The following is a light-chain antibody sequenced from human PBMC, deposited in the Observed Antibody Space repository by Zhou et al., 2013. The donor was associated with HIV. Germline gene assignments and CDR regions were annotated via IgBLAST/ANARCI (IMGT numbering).Light chain of an antibody. V-gene: IGKV1-27*01. CDR1: QGISNY. CDR3: HRYDSAPRT. Sequence: DIQMTQSPSSLSASVGDTVTITCRASQGISNYLAWYQQKLGEVPKLLIYGASTLQSGVPSRFSGSGSGTDFTLTISSLQPEDVATYYCHRYDSAPRTFGPGTKVEIK. CDR2: GAS. J-gene: IGKJ1*01.